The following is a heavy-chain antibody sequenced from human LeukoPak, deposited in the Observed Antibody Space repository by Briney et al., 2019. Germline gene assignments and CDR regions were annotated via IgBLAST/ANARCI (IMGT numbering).Heavy chain of an antibody. CDR1: GFTFSNYA. CDR2: IRDSGAYG. CDR3: ARDRAGRWYFDY. D-gene: IGHD3-10*01. V-gene: IGHV3-23*01. J-gene: IGHJ4*02. Sequence: GGSLRLSCAASGFTFSNYAMGGVRQAPGKGLEWVSTIRDSGAYGFYADSVKGRFTISRDNSKNTLYLQMNSLRAEDTAVYYCARDRAGRWYFDYWGQGTLVTVSS.